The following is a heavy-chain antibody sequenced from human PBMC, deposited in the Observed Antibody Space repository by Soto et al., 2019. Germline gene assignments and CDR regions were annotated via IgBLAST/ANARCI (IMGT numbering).Heavy chain of an antibody. CDR3: VRVQPGGGGYYYYYGMDV. Sequence: SETLSLTCTVSRGSVSGRAYYWSWIRQSPGKGLEWIGYIFHSGSTKYNPSLKSRATISVDTSTNQFSLKLTSVTAADTAVYYWVRVQPGGGGYYYYYGMDVWGQGTTVTVSS. CDR1: RGSVSGRAYY. J-gene: IGHJ6*02. CDR2: IFHSGST. V-gene: IGHV4-61*08. D-gene: IGHD3-10*01.